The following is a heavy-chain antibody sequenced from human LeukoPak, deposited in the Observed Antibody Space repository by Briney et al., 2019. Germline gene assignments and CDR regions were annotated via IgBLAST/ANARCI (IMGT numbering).Heavy chain of an antibody. CDR3: ARPATVTDYYYYYMDV. J-gene: IGHJ6*03. CDR1: GFIFSNYA. CDR2: ISSSSSYI. Sequence: GGSLRPSCAASGFIFSNYAMHWVRQAPGKGLEWVSVISSSSSYIYHADSVKGRFTISRDNAKNSLYLQMDSLRAEDTAVYYCARPATVTDYYYYYMDVWGKGTMVTVSS. D-gene: IGHD4-17*01. V-gene: IGHV3-21*01.